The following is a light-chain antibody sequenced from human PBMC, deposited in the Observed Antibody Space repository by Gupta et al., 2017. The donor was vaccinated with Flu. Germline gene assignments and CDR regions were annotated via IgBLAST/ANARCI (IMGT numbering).Light chain of an antibody. CDR3: KTSNINAGV. J-gene: IGLJ3*02. Sequence: CTFRSGINVAIVRIYWYLQKPGRPPRYLLRYKFDSDKHQGSGVPSRFSGSKDASANAVTFPSFGVQSEDDDDYYCKTSNINAGVFGGGTKLTVL. V-gene: IGLV5-45*01. CDR1: SGINVAIVR. CDR2: YKFDSDK.